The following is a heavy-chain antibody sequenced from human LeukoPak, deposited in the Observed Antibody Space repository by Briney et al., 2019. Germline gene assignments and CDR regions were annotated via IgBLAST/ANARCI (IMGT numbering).Heavy chain of an antibody. J-gene: IGHJ4*02. CDR2: FYASGST. CDR3: ARLHQSGTTDY. V-gene: IGHV4-4*07. CDR1: GGSTSGYY. D-gene: IGHD1-1*01. Sequence: SETLSLTCTVSGGSTSGYYWSWVRQPVGKGLEWIGHFYASGSTNYNPSLKSRVSMSVDTSQKQFSLRLSSVTAADTALYYCARLHQSGTTDYWGQGTLVTVSS.